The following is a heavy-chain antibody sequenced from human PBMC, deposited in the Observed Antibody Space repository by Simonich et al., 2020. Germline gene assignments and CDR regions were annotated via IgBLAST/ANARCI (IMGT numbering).Heavy chain of an antibody. CDR3: TTVWLGNWFDP. Sequence: GFTFSNTWMSWVRQAPGKGLEGVGHIKSKTDGGTTDYAAPVKGRFTSSRDDSKNTLYLQMNSLKTEDTAVYYCTTVWLGNWFDPWGQGTLVTDCS. CDR2: IKSKTDGGTT. D-gene: IGHD6-19*01. CDR1: GFTFSNTW. V-gene: IGHV3-15*01. J-gene: IGHJ5*02.